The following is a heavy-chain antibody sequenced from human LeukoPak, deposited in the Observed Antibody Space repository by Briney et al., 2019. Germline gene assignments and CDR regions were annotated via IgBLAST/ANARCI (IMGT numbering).Heavy chain of an antibody. V-gene: IGHV3-43*01. CDR1: GFTFDDYT. CDR3: ARGVRRLWFGEPTGAFDI. CDR2: ISWDGGST. J-gene: IGHJ3*02. D-gene: IGHD3-10*01. Sequence: GGSLRLSCAASGFTFDDYTMHWVRQAPGKGLEWVSLISWDGGSTYYADSVKGRFTISRDNAKNSLYLQMNSLRAEDTAVYYCARGVRRLWFGEPTGAFDIWGQGTMVTVS.